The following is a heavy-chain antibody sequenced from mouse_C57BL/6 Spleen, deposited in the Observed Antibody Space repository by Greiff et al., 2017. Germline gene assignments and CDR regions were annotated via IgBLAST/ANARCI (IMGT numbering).Heavy chain of an antibody. V-gene: IGHV1-80*01. CDR2: IYPGDGDT. CDR1: GYAFSSYW. CDR3: ARWDYYDYGYWYLDV. Sequence: VKVVESGAELVKPGASVKISCKASGYAFSSYWMNWVKQRPGKGLEWIGQIYPGDGDTNYNGKFKGKATLTADKYSSTAYMQLSSLTSEDSAVYFCARWDYYDYGYWYLDVWGTGTTVTVSS. J-gene: IGHJ1*03. D-gene: IGHD2-4*01.